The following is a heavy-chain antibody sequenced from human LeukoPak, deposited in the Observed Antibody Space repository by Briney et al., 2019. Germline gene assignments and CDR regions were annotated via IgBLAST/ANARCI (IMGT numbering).Heavy chain of an antibody. V-gene: IGHV3-30*02. CDR1: GLSFSNYG. CDR2: IRFDGTNK. Sequence: GGSLTLSCALSGLSFSNYGMQWLRQAPGKGREWVAFIRFDGTNKFYRHSVEERFNLSRDNSQNTVSLQVNNLSPEDTALYYCAKTSLSDASGHYYYMDVWGKGTTVTVSS. J-gene: IGHJ6*03. CDR3: AKTSLSDASGHYYYMDV. D-gene: IGHD3-3*01.